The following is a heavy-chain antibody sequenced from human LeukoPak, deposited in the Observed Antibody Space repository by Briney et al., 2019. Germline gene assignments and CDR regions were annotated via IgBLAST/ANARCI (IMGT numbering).Heavy chain of an antibody. V-gene: IGHV3-23*01. CDR1: GFTFSNYA. Sequence: PGGSLRLSCAASGFTFSNYAMSWVRQAPGKGLEWVSAISGSGGSTYYADSVKGRFTISRDKSKNTPYLQMNSLRAEDTAVYYCAKDLSLYCGGDCYRNEFYFDYWGQGTLVTVSS. CDR2: ISGSGGST. CDR3: AKDLSLYCGGDCYRNEFYFDY. D-gene: IGHD2-21*02. J-gene: IGHJ4*02.